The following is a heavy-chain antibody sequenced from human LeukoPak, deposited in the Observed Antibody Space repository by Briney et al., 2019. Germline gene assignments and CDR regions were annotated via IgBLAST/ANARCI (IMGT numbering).Heavy chain of an antibody. CDR1: GFTFSSYG. CDR3: AKEFGFLEWSRVFDL. J-gene: IGHJ2*01. CDR2: ISHDGSNK. V-gene: IGHV3-30*18. Sequence: PGRSLRLSCAASGFTFSSYGMHWVRQAPGKGLQWVALISHDGSNKYYADSVRGRFTISRDNSKNTLYLQMNSLRAEDTAVYYCAKEFGFLEWSRVFDLWGRGTLVTVSS. D-gene: IGHD3-3*01.